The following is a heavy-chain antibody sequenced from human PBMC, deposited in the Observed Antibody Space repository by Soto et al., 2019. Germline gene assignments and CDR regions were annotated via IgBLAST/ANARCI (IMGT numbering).Heavy chain of an antibody. V-gene: IGHV1-69*01. CDR1: GDTFRTYA. Sequence: QVQMVQSGAEVKKPGSSVKVSCKASGDTFRTYAINWVRQAPGQGLEWMGGIIPVFGTTDYAQKFQGRVTIVADESTTTAYMELRRLTSEDTAVYYCVRGGMSVAGLIFWGQGTLVTVSS. CDR3: VRGGMSVAGLIF. D-gene: IGHD6-19*01. J-gene: IGHJ4*02. CDR2: IIPVFGTT.